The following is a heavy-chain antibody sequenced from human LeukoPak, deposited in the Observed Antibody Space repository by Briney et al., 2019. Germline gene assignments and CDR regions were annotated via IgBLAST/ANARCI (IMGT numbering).Heavy chain of an antibody. V-gene: IGHV4-39*01. J-gene: IGHJ4*02. Sequence: SETLSLTCTVSGRSISSTRSFWAWIRQSPGTRLEWIGSIYYNGSTYYTPSLKSRVTISVDTSKNQFSLNLGSVTAADSGIYYCARHGDDTYGYVPDYWGQGTLVTVSS. CDR3: ARHGDDTYGYVPDY. D-gene: IGHD5-18*01. CDR1: GRSISSTRSF. CDR2: IYYNGST.